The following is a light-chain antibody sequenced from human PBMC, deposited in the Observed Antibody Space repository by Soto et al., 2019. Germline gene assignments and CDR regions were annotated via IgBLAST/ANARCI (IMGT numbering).Light chain of an antibody. Sequence: DIQMTQSPSYVSASVGDRVTITCRASQRISSWLAWYQQRPGEAPKLLIYGASSLQSWVPSRFSGSGSGTDFTLSISSLHPEDSATYYCQQSKSFPLTFGGGTRVEI. CDR2: GAS. V-gene: IGKV1D-12*01. J-gene: IGKJ4*01. CDR3: QQSKSFPLT. CDR1: QRISSW.